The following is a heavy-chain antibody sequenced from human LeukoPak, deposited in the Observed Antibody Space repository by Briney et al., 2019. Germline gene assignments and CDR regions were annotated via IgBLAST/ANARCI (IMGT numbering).Heavy chain of an antibody. CDR1: GGSISGYY. V-gene: IGHV4-59*01. CDR2: IYYSGST. J-gene: IGHJ4*02. D-gene: IGHD1-26*01. CDR3: AGGEEWDKGCAGY. Sequence: SETLSLTCTVSGGSISGYYWSWIRQPPGKGLEWIGYIYYSGSTNSNPSLKSRVTISVDTSNSQFSLRLTSVTAADTAVYYCAGGEEWDKGCAGYWGQGTLITVSS.